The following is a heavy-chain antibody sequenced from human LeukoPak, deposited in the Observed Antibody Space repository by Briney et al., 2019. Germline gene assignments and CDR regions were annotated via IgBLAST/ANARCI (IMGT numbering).Heavy chain of an antibody. CDR2: IIPIFGTA. CDR3: ARDRAHYYDSRGYYHWFDP. Sequence: SVKVSCKASGGTFSSYAISWVRQAPGQGLEWMGGIIPIFGTANYAQKFQGRVTITADESTSTAYMELSSLRSEDTAVYYCARDRAHYYDSRGYYHWFDPWGQGTLVTVSS. D-gene: IGHD3-22*01. J-gene: IGHJ5*02. CDR1: GGTFSSYA. V-gene: IGHV1-69*13.